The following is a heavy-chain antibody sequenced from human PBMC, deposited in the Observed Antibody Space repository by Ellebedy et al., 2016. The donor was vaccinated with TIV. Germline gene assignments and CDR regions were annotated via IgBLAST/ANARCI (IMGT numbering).Heavy chain of an antibody. D-gene: IGHD3-22*01. CDR2: ISNTGSRT. CDR3: AKGRGGGSDSSAPRYYFDY. V-gene: IGHV3-23*01. CDR1: GFTFPSYA. Sequence: GESLKISCAASGFTFPSYAMSWVRQAPGKGLEWVSTISNTGSRTYYADSVEGRFIISRDNSKKTLYLQMNSLRAEDTAVYYCAKGRGGGSDSSAPRYYFDYWGLGTLVTVSS. J-gene: IGHJ4*02.